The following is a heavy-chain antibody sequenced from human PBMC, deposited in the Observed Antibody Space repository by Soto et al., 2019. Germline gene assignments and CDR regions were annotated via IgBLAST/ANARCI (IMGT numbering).Heavy chain of an antibody. CDR2: ITSTGDRA. CDR1: GFTFSSYA. Sequence: PGESLKISCAASGFTFSSYAMSWVRQAPGKGLEWVSSITSTGDRAYYADSVKGRFTVSRDNSKNTLYLQMNSLRAEDTAVYYCAKYYMVTRSPFDYWGQGTLVTVSS. CDR3: AKYYMVTRSPFDY. J-gene: IGHJ4*02. V-gene: IGHV3-23*01. D-gene: IGHD5-18*01.